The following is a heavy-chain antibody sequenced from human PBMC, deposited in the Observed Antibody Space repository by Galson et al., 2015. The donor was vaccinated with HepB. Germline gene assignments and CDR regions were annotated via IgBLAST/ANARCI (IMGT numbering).Heavy chain of an antibody. V-gene: IGHV3-23*01. J-gene: IGHJ4*02. D-gene: IGHD3-10*01. CDR2: FSGSGGNT. Sequence: SLRLSCAASGLTFSSHAMSWVRQAPGKGLEGVSAFSGSGGNTYYADSVMGRFTISRDNSKNTLYLQMNSLRVEDTAVYYCAKDRAESRGGSGSYHYWGQGTLVTVSS. CDR1: GLTFSSHA. CDR3: AKDRAESRGGSGSYHY.